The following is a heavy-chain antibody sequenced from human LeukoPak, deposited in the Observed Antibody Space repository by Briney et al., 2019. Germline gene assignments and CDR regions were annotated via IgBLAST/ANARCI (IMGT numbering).Heavy chain of an antibody. CDR2: ISSSSSYI. Sequence: KAGGSLRLSCAASGFSFSGYAIHWVRQAPGKGLEWVSSISSSSSYIYYADSVKGRFTISRDNAKNSLYLQMNSLRAEDTALYYCAKDISDYGGYVAFDYWGQGTLVTVSS. V-gene: IGHV3-21*04. D-gene: IGHD4-17*01. J-gene: IGHJ4*02. CDR1: GFSFSGYA. CDR3: AKDISDYGGYVAFDY.